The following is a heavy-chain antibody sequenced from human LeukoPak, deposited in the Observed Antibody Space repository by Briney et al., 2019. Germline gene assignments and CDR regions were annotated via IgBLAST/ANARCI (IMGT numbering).Heavy chain of an antibody. CDR2: ISGDGGST. CDR3: AKDIFPIVGATHDAFDI. Sequence: PGGSLRLSCAAYGFTFDDYAMHWVRQAPGKGLEWVSLISGDGGSTYYADSVKGRFTISRDNSKNSLYLQMNSLRTEDTALYYCAKDIFPIVGATHDAFDIWGQGTMVTVSS. D-gene: IGHD1-26*01. CDR1: GFTFDDYA. V-gene: IGHV3-43*02. J-gene: IGHJ3*02.